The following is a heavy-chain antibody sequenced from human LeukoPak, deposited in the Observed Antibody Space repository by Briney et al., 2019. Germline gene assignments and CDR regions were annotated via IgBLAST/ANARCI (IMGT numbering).Heavy chain of an antibody. CDR2: IYYRGCN. D-gene: IGHD3-10*01. CDR1: GGSISSYY. J-gene: IGHJ3*02. V-gene: IGHV4-59*01. CDR3: ARDGWEYYYGAGSYPGAFDI. Sequence: PSETLSLTCTVSGGSISSYYWSWIRQPPGKGLEWIGFIYYRGCNNYNPSLKSRVPISVDTSKNQFSLKLSSVTAADTAVYYCARDGWEYYYGAGSYPGAFDIWGQGTMVTVSS.